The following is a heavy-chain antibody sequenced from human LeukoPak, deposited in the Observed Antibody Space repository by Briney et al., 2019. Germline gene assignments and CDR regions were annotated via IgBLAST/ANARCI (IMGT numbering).Heavy chain of an antibody. D-gene: IGHD3-10*01. J-gene: IGHJ4*02. CDR1: GGSFSGYY. CDR2: INHSGST. V-gene: IGHV4-34*01. CDR3: ARGIGRRGSGSYHDY. Sequence: SETLSLTCAVYGGSFSGYYWSWIRQPPGKGLEWNGEINHSGSTNYNPSLKSRVTISVDTSKNQFSLKLSSVTAADTAVYYCARGIGRRGSGSYHDYWGQGTLVTVSS.